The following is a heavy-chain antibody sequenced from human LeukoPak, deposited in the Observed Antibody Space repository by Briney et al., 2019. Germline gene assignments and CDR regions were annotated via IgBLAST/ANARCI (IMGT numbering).Heavy chain of an antibody. CDR1: GFTFSNAW. CDR2: IKSKTDGGTT. CDR3: TTDTADDFWSGYSQYYFDY. J-gene: IGHJ4*02. V-gene: IGHV3-15*01. Sequence: GGSLRLSCAASGFTFSNAWMSWVRQAPGKGLEWVGRIKSKTDGGTTDYAAPVKGRFTISRDDSKNTLYLQMNSLKTEDTAVYYCTTDTADDFWSGYSQYYFDYWGQETLVTVSS. D-gene: IGHD3-3*01.